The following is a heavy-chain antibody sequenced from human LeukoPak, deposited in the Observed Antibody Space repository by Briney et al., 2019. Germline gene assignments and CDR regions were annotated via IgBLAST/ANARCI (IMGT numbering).Heavy chain of an antibody. V-gene: IGHV4-59*01. CDR3: ARVGSRRYNWNIWAAFDI. Sequence: PSETLSLTCTVSGGSISSYYWSWIRQPPGKGLEWIGYIYYSGSTNYNPSLKSRVTISVDTSKNQFSPKLSSVTAADTAVYYCARVGSRRYNWNIWAAFDIWGQGTMVTVSS. J-gene: IGHJ3*02. CDR2: IYYSGST. CDR1: GGSISSYY. D-gene: IGHD1/OR15-1a*01.